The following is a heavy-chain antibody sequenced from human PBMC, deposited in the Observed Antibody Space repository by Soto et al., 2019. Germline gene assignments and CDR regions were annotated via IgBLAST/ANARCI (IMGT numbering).Heavy chain of an antibody. Sequence: ASVKVSCKASGYTFTSYGISWLRQAPGQGLEWMGWISAYNGNTNYAQKLQGRVTMTTDTSTSTAYMELRSLRSDDTAVYYCAREDRGTMVRGVIYYYYGMDVWGQGTTVTVSS. V-gene: IGHV1-18*01. CDR1: GYTFTSYG. CDR2: ISAYNGNT. CDR3: AREDRGTMVRGVIYYYYGMDV. J-gene: IGHJ6*02. D-gene: IGHD3-10*01.